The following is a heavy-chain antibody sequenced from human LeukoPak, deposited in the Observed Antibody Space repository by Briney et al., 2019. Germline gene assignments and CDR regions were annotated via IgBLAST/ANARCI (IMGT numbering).Heavy chain of an antibody. D-gene: IGHD3-10*01. V-gene: IGHV3-7*01. CDR2: IRQDGSEI. CDR1: GFTFSSYW. J-gene: IGHJ4*02. Sequence: GGSLRLSCAASGFTFSSYWMSWVRQAPGKGLEWVAHIRQDGSEIYYVDSVKGRFTISRDNAKSSLYLQMNSLRADDTAVYYCARPPLDYHDSGSRFDFWGQGTLVTVSS. CDR3: ARPPLDYHDSGSRFDF.